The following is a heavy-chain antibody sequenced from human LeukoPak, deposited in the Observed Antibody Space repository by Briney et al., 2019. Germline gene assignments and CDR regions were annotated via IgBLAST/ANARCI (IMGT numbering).Heavy chain of an antibody. V-gene: IGHV3-7*01. CDR3: ARPQSGTYHDAFDI. CDR2: IKQDGSAK. Sequence: GGSLRLSCAASGFTFSSYWMTWVRQAPGKGLEWVANIKQDGSAKYYVDSVKGRFTVSRDNAKNSLYLQVNSLRAEDTAVYYCARPQSGTYHDAFDIWGQGTMVTVSS. D-gene: IGHD1-26*01. J-gene: IGHJ3*02. CDR1: GFTFSSYW.